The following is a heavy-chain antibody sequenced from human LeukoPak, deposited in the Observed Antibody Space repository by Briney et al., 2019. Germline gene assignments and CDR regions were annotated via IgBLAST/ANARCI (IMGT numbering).Heavy chain of an antibody. CDR2: ITDDGYNT. V-gene: IGHV3-23*01. CDR3: AKDLSYTSGASDH. Sequence: GGSLRLSCAAAGFTFSAFAMTWVRQAPGKGLEWVSTITDDGYNTYSADSVKGRITFSRDNSKNTLSLQLRSLRAEDTAVYYCAKDLSYTSGASDHWGQGTLVTVSS. D-gene: IGHD6-19*01. J-gene: IGHJ4*02. CDR1: GFTFSAFA.